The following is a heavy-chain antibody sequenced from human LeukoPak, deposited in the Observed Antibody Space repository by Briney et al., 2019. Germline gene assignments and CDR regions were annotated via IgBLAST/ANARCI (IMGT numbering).Heavy chain of an antibody. J-gene: IGHJ4*02. V-gene: IGHV1-2*02. CDR3: ARANFLYCSSSTCLFDY. Sequence: ASVKVSCKASGYTFTDYYMHWVRQAPGQGFEWMGWINPNDGDTNYAQKFQGRVTMARDTSISTVHMEVSRLRSDDTAVYYCARANFLYCSSSTCLFDYWGQGTLVTVSS. CDR2: INPNDGDT. CDR1: GYTFTDYY. D-gene: IGHD2-2*01.